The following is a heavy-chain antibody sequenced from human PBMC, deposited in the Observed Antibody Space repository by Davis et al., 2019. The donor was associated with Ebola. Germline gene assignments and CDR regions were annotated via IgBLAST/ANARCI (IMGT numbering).Heavy chain of an antibody. CDR3: ARGNKYGHDY. CDR2: ISVNNGIT. Sequence: ASVKVSCKASGYTFTRYGISWVRQAPGQGLEWMGWISVNNGITEYPQNLQGRVTLTTDTSTSTAYMELRSLTSDDTAVYYCARGNKYGHDYRGQGTLVTVSS. V-gene: IGHV1-18*01. J-gene: IGHJ4*02. CDR1: GYTFTRYG. D-gene: IGHD3-10*01.